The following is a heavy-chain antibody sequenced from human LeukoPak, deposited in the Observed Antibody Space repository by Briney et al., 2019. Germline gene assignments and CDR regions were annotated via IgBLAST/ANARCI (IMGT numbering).Heavy chain of an antibody. D-gene: IGHD6-13*01. V-gene: IGHV3-23*01. CDR1: GFTFSSYA. CDR2: ISGSGGST. CDR3: AKMLAGLHSSWRVWYYFDY. Sequence: GGSLRLSCAASGFTFSSYAMSWVRQAPGKGLEWVSAISGSGGSTYYADSVKGRFTISRDNSKNTLYLQMNSLRAEDTAVYYCAKMLAGLHSSWRVWYYFDYWGQGTLVTVSS. J-gene: IGHJ4*02.